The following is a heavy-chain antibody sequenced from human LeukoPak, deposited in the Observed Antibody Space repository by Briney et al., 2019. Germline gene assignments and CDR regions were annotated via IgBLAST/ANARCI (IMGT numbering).Heavy chain of an antibody. CDR3: ARVVTMVRGVKDYYYGMDV. CDR1: GGTFSSYA. Sequence: GASVKVSCKASGGTFSSYAISWVRQAPGQGLEWMGGIIPIFGTANYAQKFQGRVTITADESTITAYKELSSLRSEDTAVYYCARVVTMVRGVKDYYYGMDVWGQGTTVTVSS. D-gene: IGHD3-10*01. CDR2: IIPIFGTA. J-gene: IGHJ6*02. V-gene: IGHV1-69*01.